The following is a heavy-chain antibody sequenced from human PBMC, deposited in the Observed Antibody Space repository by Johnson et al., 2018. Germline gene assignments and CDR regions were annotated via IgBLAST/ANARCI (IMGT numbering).Heavy chain of an antibody. CDR1: GFTFSSYG. CDR2: IWYDGSNK. D-gene: IGHD6-6*01. CDR3: AKDAKWGQLGSYYYMDV. J-gene: IGHJ6*03. Sequence: QVQLVQSGGGVVQPGRSLRLSCAASGFTFSSYGMHWVRQAPGKGLEWAAVIWYDGSNKYYADSVKGRFTIPRDKSKNTLYLQMNRLRAEDTAVYYCAKDAKWGQLGSYYYMDVWGKGTTCTVSS. V-gene: IGHV3-33*03.